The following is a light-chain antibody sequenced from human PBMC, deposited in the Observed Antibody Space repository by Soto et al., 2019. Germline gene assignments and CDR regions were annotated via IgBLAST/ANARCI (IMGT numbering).Light chain of an antibody. V-gene: IGKV1-39*01. Sequence: DIQMTQSPSSLSASVGDRVTLTCRANESISSYLNWYQQQPGKAPKFLIYAASSLQSEVPSRFSGSGSGTDFTLNISSLQPEELATYYCQQNFGTPHTFGGGTKVEIK. CDR1: ESISSY. J-gene: IGKJ4*02. CDR3: QQNFGTPHT. CDR2: AAS.